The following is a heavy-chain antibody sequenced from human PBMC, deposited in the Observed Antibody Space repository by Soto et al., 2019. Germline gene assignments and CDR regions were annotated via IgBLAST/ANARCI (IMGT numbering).Heavy chain of an antibody. D-gene: IGHD3-22*01. V-gene: IGHV3-30*04. CDR1: GFTFGNFA. Sequence: GGSLRLSCAASGFTFGNFAMHWVRQTPGKGLEWLAVISDDGRHKDYADSVKGRFTISRDSPKNTLYLQMNSLRAEDTAIYYCARGLVVVINQDWFDPWGQGTLVTVS. J-gene: IGHJ5*02. CDR2: ISDDGRHK. CDR3: ARGLVVVINQDWFDP.